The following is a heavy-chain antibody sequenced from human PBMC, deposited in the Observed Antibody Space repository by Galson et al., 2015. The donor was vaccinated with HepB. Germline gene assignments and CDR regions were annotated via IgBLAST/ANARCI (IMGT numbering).Heavy chain of an antibody. CDR3: ARGWKYGSGRSNWFDP. D-gene: IGHD3-10*01. CDR1: GYTFTSYG. J-gene: IGHJ5*02. CDR2: ISAYNGNT. V-gene: IGHV1-18*01. Sequence: SVKVSCKASGYTFTSYGISWVRQAPGQGLEWMGWISAYNGNTNYAQKLQGRVTMTTDTSTSTAYMELRSLRSDDTAVYYCARGWKYGSGRSNWFDPWGQGTLVTVSS.